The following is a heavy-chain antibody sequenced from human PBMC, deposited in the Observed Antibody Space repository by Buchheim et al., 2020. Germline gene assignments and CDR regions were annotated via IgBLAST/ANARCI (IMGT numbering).Heavy chain of an antibody. CDR1: GFTFSSYA. Sequence: EVQLLESGGGLVQPGGSLRLSCAASGFTFSSYAMSWVRQAPGKGLEWVSAISGSGGSTYYADSVKGRFTISRDNSKNTLSPQMNSLRAEDTAVYYCAKDLLGSGWRGYGMDVWGQGTT. CDR2: ISGSGGST. V-gene: IGHV3-23*01. D-gene: IGHD6-19*01. J-gene: IGHJ6*02. CDR3: AKDLLGSGWRGYGMDV.